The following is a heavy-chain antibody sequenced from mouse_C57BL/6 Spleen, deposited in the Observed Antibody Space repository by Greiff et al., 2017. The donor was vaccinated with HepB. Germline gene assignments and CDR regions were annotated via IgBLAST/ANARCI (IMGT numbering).Heavy chain of an antibody. Sequence: VKLMESGAELARPGASVKLSCKASGYTFTSYGISWVKQRTGQGLEWIGEIYPRSGNTYYNEKFKGKATLTADKSSSTAYMELRSLTSEDSAVYFCAREGALMGYWGQGTTLTVSS. D-gene: IGHD1-1*02. CDR2: IYPRSGNT. V-gene: IGHV1-81*01. CDR1: GYTFTSYG. CDR3: AREGALMGY. J-gene: IGHJ2*01.